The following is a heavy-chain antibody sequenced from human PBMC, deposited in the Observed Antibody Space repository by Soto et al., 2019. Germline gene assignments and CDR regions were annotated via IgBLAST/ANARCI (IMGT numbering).Heavy chain of an antibody. CDR3: ATDPISARQQQPYYYYGMDV. CDR1: GYTLTELS. J-gene: IGHJ6*02. V-gene: IGHV1-24*01. CDR2: FDPEDGET. Sequence: QVQLVQSGAEVKKTGASVKVSCKVSGYTLTELSMHWVRQAPGKGLEWMGGFDPEDGETIYAQKFQGRVTMTEDTSTDTAYMELSSLRSEDTAVYYCATDPISARQQQPYYYYGMDVWGQGTTVTVSS. D-gene: IGHD3-10*01.